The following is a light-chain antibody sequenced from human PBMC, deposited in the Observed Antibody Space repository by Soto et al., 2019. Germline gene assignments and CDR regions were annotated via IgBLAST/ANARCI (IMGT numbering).Light chain of an antibody. CDR3: QQYNSWRSIS. Sequence: DIQMTQSPSTLSASVGDRVTITCRASQSISSWLAWYQQKPGKAPKLLIYDASSLESGVPSRFSGSGSGTEFTLTISSLQPDDFATYYCQQYNSWRSISFGQGTRLEIK. V-gene: IGKV1-5*01. CDR2: DAS. CDR1: QSISSW. J-gene: IGKJ5*01.